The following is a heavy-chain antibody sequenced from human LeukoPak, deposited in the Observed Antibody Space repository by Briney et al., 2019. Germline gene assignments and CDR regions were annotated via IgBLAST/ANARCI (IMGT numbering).Heavy chain of an antibody. D-gene: IGHD3-3*01. CDR2: IYYSGSA. CDR1: SDSLSTFY. CDR3: ARNLRFLEWHGDAFDI. J-gene: IGHJ3*02. Sequence: SETLSLTCTVSSDSLSTFYWMCIRQPPGKGLEWIGYIYYSGSANYNPSLKSRVTISVDTSKNQFSLKLSSVTAADTAVYYCARNLRFLEWHGDAFDIWGQGTMVTVSS. V-gene: IGHV4-59*08.